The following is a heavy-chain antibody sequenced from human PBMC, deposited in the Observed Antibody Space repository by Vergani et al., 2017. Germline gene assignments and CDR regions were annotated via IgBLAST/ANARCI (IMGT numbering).Heavy chain of an antibody. CDR1: GFTFSSYW. CDR3: AREYGSGSYYLGWFDP. J-gene: IGHJ5*02. D-gene: IGHD3-10*01. CDR2: IKQDGSEK. V-gene: IGHV3-7*01. Sequence: EVQLVESGGGLVQPGGSLRLSCAASGFTFSSYWMSWVRQAPGKGLEWVANIKQDGSEKYYVDSVKGRFTISRDNAKNSPYLQMNSLRAEDTAVYYCAREYGSGSYYLGWFDPWGQGTLVTVSS.